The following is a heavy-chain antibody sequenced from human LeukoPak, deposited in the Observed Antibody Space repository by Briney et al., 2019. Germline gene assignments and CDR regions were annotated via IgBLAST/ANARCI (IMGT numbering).Heavy chain of an antibody. J-gene: IGHJ4*02. V-gene: IGHV3-48*04. CDR2: ISSSSTI. CDR3: ARATHGSGSYYPADY. Sequence: PGGSLRLSCAASGFTFSSYSMNWVRQAPGKGLGWVSYISSSSTIYYADSVKGRFTISRDNAKNSLYLQMNSLRAEDTAVYYCARATHGSGSYYPADYWGQGTLVTVSS. CDR1: GFTFSSYS. D-gene: IGHD3-10*01.